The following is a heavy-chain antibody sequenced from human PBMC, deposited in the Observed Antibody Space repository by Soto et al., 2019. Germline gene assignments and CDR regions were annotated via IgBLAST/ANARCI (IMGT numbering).Heavy chain of an antibody. Sequence: GSLRLSCAASGFTFSDHYMDWVRQAPGKGLEWVAVIWYDGSNKYYADSVKGRFTISRDNSKNTLYLQMNSLRAEDTAVYYCASDMTTVTTLWYWGQGTLVTVSS. CDR1: GFTFSDHY. J-gene: IGHJ4*02. V-gene: IGHV3-33*08. D-gene: IGHD4-17*01. CDR3: ASDMTTVTTLWY. CDR2: IWYDGSNK.